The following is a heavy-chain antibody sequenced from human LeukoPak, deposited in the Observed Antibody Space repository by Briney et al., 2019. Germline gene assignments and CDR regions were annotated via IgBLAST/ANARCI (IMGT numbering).Heavy chain of an antibody. Sequence: GGSLRLSCAASGFTVSSNYMSWVRQAPGKGLEWVSVSYSGGSTYYADSVKGRFTISRDNSKDTLYLQMNSLRAEDTAVYYCARDAVPIMVRGVIGTYYFDYWGQGTLVTVSS. J-gene: IGHJ4*02. D-gene: IGHD3-10*01. CDR2: SYSGGST. CDR3: ARDAVPIMVRGVIGTYYFDY. CDR1: GFTVSSNY. V-gene: IGHV3-66*02.